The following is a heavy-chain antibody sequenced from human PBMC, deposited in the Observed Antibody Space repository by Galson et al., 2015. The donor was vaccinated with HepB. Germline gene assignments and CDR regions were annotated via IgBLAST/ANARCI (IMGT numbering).Heavy chain of an antibody. CDR2: ISSSGTG. V-gene: IGHV3-69-1*01. Sequence: SLRLSCAASGFFFSDYNMNWVRQAPGKGLEWVSSISSSGTGYYADSLKGRSTISRDNARNSPDLQVNSLRAEDTAVYYCARDLFAVSPPPTNYMDVWGTGTTVTVSS. J-gene: IGHJ6*03. CDR1: GFFFSDYN. D-gene: IGHD3-3*01. CDR3: ARDLFAVSPPPTNYMDV.